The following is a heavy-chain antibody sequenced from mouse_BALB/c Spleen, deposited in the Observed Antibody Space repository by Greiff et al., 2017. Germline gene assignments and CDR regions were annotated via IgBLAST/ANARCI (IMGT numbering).Heavy chain of an antibody. CDR3: AREKDGKKSAMDY. CDR1: GFTFSDYY. D-gene: IGHD2-1*01. Sequence: EVQRVESGGGLVKPGGSLKLSCAASGFTFSDYYMYWVRQTPEKRLEWVATISDGGSYTYYPDSVKGRFTISRDNAKNNLYLQMSSLKSEDTAMYYCAREKDGKKSAMDYWGQGTSVTVSS. CDR2: ISDGGSYT. J-gene: IGHJ4*01. V-gene: IGHV5-4*02.